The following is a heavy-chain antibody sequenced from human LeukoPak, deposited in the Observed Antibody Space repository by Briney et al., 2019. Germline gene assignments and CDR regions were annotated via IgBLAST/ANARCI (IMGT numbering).Heavy chain of an antibody. J-gene: IGHJ6*02. CDR1: GYTFTGYY. CDR3: ASPGGQGSGSYSTLYYYYYGMDA. V-gene: IGHV1-2*02. Sequence: ASVKVSCKASGYTFTGYYMHWVRQAPGQGLEWMGWINPNSGGTNYAQKFQGRVTMTRDTPISTAYMELSRLRSDGTAVYYCASPGGQGSGSYSTLYYYYYGMDAWGQGTTVTVSS. CDR2: INPNSGGT. D-gene: IGHD3-10*01.